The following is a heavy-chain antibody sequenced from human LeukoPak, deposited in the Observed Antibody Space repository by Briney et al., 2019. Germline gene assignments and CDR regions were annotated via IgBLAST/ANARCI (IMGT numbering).Heavy chain of an antibody. Sequence: ASVKVSCKASGYTFTSYYMHWVRQAPGQGLEWMGIINPSGGSTSYAQKFQGRVTMTTDTSTSTAYMELRSLRSDDTAVYYCARDAYQLLLAPPFWFDPWGQGTLVTVSS. CDR1: GYTFTSYY. V-gene: IGHV1-46*01. CDR2: INPSGGST. CDR3: ARDAYQLLLAPPFWFDP. D-gene: IGHD2-2*01. J-gene: IGHJ5*02.